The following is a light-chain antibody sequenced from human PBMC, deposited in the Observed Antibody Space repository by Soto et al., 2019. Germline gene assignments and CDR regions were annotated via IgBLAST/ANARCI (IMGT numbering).Light chain of an antibody. Sequence: EVVLTQSPATLSVSPGERATLSCTASQSVDTYLAWYQQKPGQAPRPLIYGASNRATGIPARFIGSGSGTEFTLPISSLQTEDVAVYYCQQYDHWPRGTFGQGTKLEI. J-gene: IGKJ2*01. CDR3: QQYDHWPRGT. CDR1: QSVDTY. V-gene: IGKV3-15*01. CDR2: GAS.